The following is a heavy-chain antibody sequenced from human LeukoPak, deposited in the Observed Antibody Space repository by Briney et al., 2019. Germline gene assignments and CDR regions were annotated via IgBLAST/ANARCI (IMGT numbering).Heavy chain of an antibody. V-gene: IGHV1-46*01. CDR2: INPSDSSA. CDR1: GYTFTSYY. Sequence: GASVKVSCKASGYTFTSYYMHWARQAPGQGLEWMGIINPSDSSAAYTQKFQGRVTMTRDTSTSTVYMELSSLRSEDTAVYYCARDGYYGSGSYWGQGTLVTVSS. CDR3: ARDGYYGSGSY. D-gene: IGHD3-10*01. J-gene: IGHJ4*02.